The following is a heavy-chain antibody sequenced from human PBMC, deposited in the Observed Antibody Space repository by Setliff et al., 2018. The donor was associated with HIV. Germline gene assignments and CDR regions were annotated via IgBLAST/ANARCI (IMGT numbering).Heavy chain of an antibody. D-gene: IGHD3-3*01. V-gene: IGHV4-31*03. CDR3: ARARFWSGYYTGDNYYYMDV. J-gene: IGHJ6*03. Sequence: SETLSLTCTDSGGSITSGGFYWSWIRQYPQKGLEWIGYIYYSGGTYYNPSLKSRVTMSVDTSKNQFSLKLSSVTAADTAVYYCARARFWSGYYTGDNYYYMDVWGKGTTVTVSS. CDR2: IYYSGGT. CDR1: GGSITSGGFY.